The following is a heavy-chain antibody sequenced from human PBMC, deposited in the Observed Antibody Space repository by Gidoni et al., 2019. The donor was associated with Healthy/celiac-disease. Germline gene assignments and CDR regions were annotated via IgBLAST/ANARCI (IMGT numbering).Heavy chain of an antibody. J-gene: IGHJ6*02. D-gene: IGHD2-2*01. CDR1: GFTFSDYY. CDR2: ISSSSSYT. Sequence: QVQLVESGGGLVKPGGSLSLSCAASGFTFSDYYMSWIRQAQGKGLEWVSYISSSSSYTNYADSVKGRFTISRDNAKNSLYLQMNSLRAEDTAVYYCARDSAPLGYCSSTSCYDYYYYGMDVWGQGTTVTVSS. V-gene: IGHV3-11*06. CDR3: ARDSAPLGYCSSTSCYDYYYYGMDV.